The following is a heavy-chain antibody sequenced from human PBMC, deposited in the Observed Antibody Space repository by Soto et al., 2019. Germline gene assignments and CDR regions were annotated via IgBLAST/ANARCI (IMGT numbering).Heavy chain of an antibody. CDR3: ARDGGRMMIKSMDV. J-gene: IGHJ6*02. V-gene: IGHV4-4*07. CDR2: IFASGST. CDR1: GGSISDYY. Sequence: QVQLLESGPGLVKPSETLSLTCTVSGGSISDYYWSWIRQPAGKGLEWIGRIFASGSTNYNPSLKSRVTMSVDTSKNQFSLKLSSVTAADTAVYYCARDGGRMMIKSMDVWGQGTMVTVSS. D-gene: IGHD3-16*01.